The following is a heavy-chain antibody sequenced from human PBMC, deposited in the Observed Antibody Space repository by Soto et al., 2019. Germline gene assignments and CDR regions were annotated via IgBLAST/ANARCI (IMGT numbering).Heavy chain of an antibody. D-gene: IGHD1-26*01. Sequence: SETLSLTCTVSGGSITSYYWSWIRQPPGKGLEWIGYIYYSGSTNYNPSLKSRITISVDTSKNQFSLKLSSVTAADSAVYYCARGAYSGRIGSFDYWGQGTLVTVSS. V-gene: IGHV4-59*08. CDR3: ARGAYSGRIGSFDY. J-gene: IGHJ4*02. CDR2: IYYSGST. CDR1: GGSITSYY.